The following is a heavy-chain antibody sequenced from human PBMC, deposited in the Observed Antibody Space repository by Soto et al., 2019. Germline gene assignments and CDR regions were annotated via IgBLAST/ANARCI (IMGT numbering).Heavy chain of an antibody. CDR2: ILPAFGTA. V-gene: IGHV1-69*13. Sequence: QVRLVQSGAEVKKPGSSVKVSCKYSGGTFKTESINWLRQAPGQGLEWMGNILPAFGTADYAPKFQGRVTXTXXXAXXTAYMELSSLTSPDTAFYFCARGHEYGGNSDAFDIWGQGTLVTVSS. D-gene: IGHD4-17*01. CDR3: ARGHEYGGNSDAFDI. J-gene: IGHJ3*02. CDR1: GGTFKTES.